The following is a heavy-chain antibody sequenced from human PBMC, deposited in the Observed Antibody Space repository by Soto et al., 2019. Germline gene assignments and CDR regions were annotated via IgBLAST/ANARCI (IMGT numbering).Heavy chain of an antibody. CDR1: GYTFTSYG. J-gene: IGHJ4*02. CDR2: ISAYNSNI. V-gene: IGHV1-18*01. CDR3: AREHCGATGDF. Sequence: AAVKASCNASGYTFTSYGISWVRQTPGQGLEWMGWISAYNSNINYAQKLQGRVTMTTDTSTSTAYMVLRSLRSDDTAVYFCAREHCGATGDFWGQGTPVTVSS. D-gene: IGHD1-26*01.